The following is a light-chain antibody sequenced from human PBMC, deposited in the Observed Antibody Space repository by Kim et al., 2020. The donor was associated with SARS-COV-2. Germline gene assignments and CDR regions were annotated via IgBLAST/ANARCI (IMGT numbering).Light chain of an antibody. J-gene: IGLJ1*01. CDR1: TLPEKQ. V-gene: IGLV3-25*03. CDR2: KDN. CDR3: QSADGSGTYV. Sequence: ELSQPPSLSVSPGQTARITCSGDTLPEKQTYWYQQKSGQAPLLVIYKDNERPSGIPGRFSGSSSGTTVTLTISGVQAEDDADYYCQSADGSGTYVFGTGTKVTVL.